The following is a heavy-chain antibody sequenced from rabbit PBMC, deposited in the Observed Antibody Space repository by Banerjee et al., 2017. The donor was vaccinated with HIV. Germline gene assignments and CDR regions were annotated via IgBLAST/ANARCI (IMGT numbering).Heavy chain of an antibody. J-gene: IGHJ4*01. Sequence: QEQLEESGGDLVKPGAALTLTCTASGFSFSSSQYMCWVRQAPGKGLEWIACIYAGDGSTDYASWAKGRFTISKTSSTTVTLQMTSLTAADTAPYFCARRRDYSYGYPLWGQGTLVTVS. CDR1: GFSFSSSQY. V-gene: IGHV1S45*01. CDR3: ARRRDYSYGYPL. CDR2: IYAGDGST. D-gene: IGHD6-1*01.